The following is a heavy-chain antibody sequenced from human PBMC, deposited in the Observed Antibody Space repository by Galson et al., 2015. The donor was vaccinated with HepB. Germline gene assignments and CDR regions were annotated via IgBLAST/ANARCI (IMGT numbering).Heavy chain of an antibody. CDR2: INPNTGGT. Sequence: SVKVSCKASRYTFTNYYMHWVRQAPAQGLEWMGWINPNTGGTNYVQKFQGRVTMTRDTSISTAYMELSRLTSDDTAVYYCARALFCGDTPCHPAISDYWGQGTLVTVSS. V-gene: IGHV1-2*02. J-gene: IGHJ4*02. D-gene: IGHD2-21*01. CDR3: ARALFCGDTPCHPAISDY. CDR1: RYTFTNYY.